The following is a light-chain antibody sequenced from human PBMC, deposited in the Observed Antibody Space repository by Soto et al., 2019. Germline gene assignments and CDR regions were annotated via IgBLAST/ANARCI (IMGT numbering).Light chain of an antibody. V-gene: IGLV2-14*01. J-gene: IGLJ2*01. CDR3: GSYTTSSTLV. Sequence: QSALTQPASVSGSPGQSITISCTGTSSDVGGYDYVSWYQQHPDKAPKLMIYGVSDRPSGVSNRFSGSKSGNTASLTISGLQAVDEADYYCGSYTTSSTLVFGGGTKLTVL. CDR1: SSDVGGYDY. CDR2: GVS.